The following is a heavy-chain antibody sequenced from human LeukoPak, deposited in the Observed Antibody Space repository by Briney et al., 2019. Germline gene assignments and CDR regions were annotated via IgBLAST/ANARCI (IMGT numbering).Heavy chain of an antibody. CDR1: GGSITNSSYY. D-gene: IGHD2-2*01. Sequence: SETLSLTCTVSGGSITNSSYYWGWIRQPPGKGLEWVGSLYYSGVTYSNPSLESRVTISVDTSKNQFSLRPSSVTAADTAAYFCARHRGYCSSTSCHPFDYWGQGTLVTVSS. J-gene: IGHJ4*02. CDR3: ARHRGYCSSTSCHPFDY. CDR2: LYYSGVT. V-gene: IGHV4-39*01.